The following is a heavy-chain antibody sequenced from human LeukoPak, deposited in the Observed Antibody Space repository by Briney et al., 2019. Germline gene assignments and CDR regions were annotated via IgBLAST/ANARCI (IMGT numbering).Heavy chain of an antibody. CDR3: ARGYREYSYASFDY. V-gene: IGHV4-30-4*08. CDR2: IYHSGST. D-gene: IGHD5-18*01. CDR1: GGSISSGVYY. J-gene: IGHJ4*02. Sequence: SETLSLTCTVSGGSISSGVYYRNWVRQPPGKGLEWIAYIYHSGSTYYNPSLKSRVTISVDTSKSQFSLQLTSVTAADTAVYYCARGYREYSYASFDYWGQGTLVTVSS.